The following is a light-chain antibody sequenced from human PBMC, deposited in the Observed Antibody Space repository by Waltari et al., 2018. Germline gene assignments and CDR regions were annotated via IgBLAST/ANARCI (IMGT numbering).Light chain of an antibody. CDR2: DVS. CDR3: SSYSTNSAHV. J-gene: IGLJ1*01. Sequence: QSALTQPASVSGSPGQSITISCTGTSSDIGGYNYVSWYQQHPGKAPKLLIYDVSKRPSGVSNPFSGSKSANTASLRISGLQADDEAEYSCSSYSTNSAHVFGTGTKVTFL. V-gene: IGLV2-14*03. CDR1: SSDIGGYNY.